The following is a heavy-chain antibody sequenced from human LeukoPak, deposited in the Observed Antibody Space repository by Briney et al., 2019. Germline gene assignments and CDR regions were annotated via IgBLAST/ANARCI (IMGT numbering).Heavy chain of an antibody. CDR3: ASGYYDSSDYYDDAFDI. D-gene: IGHD3-22*01. CDR1: GGTFSSYA. CDR2: IIPIFGTA. J-gene: IGHJ3*02. V-gene: IGHV1-69*05. Sequence: ASVKVSCKASGGTFSSYAISWVRQAPGQGLEWMGRIIPIFGTANYAQKFQGRVTITTDESTSTAYMELSSLRSEDTAVYYCASGYYDSSDYYDDAFDIWGQGTMVTVSS.